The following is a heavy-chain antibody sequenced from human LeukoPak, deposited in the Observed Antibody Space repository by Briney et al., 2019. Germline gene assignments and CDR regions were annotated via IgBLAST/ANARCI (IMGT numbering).Heavy chain of an antibody. CDR2: TYYRSKWYN. V-gene: IGHV6-1*01. Sequence: SQTLSLTCAISGDSVSSNSAAWNWLRQSPSRGLEWLGRTYYRSKWYNDYAVSVQSRITINPDTPKNQFSLQLNSVTPEDTAVYYCVRDGRSLSGWFDPWGQGTLVTVSS. J-gene: IGHJ5*02. D-gene: IGHD1-26*01. CDR3: VRDGRSLSGWFDP. CDR1: GDSVSSNSAA.